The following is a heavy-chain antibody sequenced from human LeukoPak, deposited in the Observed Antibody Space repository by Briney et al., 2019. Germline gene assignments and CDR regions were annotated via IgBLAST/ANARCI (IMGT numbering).Heavy chain of an antibody. V-gene: IGHV3-48*04. J-gene: IGHJ6*04. Sequence: SGGSLRLSCAASGFTFSNSGTNWVRQAPGKGLEWVSYISSSDSTIYYADSVKGRFTISRDNAKNSLYLQMNSLRAEDTAVYYCAELGITMIGGVWGKGTTVTISS. D-gene: IGHD3-10*02. CDR2: ISSSDSTI. CDR1: GFTFSNSG. CDR3: AELGITMIGGV.